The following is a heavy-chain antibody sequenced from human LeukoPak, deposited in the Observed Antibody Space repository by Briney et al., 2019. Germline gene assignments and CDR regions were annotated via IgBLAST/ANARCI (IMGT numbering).Heavy chain of an antibody. Sequence: GGSLRLSCAASGFTFSTYNMNWVRQAPGKGLEWVSFISSGSRIIYYADSVKGRFTVSRDNAKNTLYLQMNSLRAEDTAVFYCARGGGEVDYWGQGTLVTVSS. V-gene: IGHV3-48*01. CDR2: ISSGSRII. CDR3: ARGGGEVDY. J-gene: IGHJ4*02. CDR1: GFTFSTYN. D-gene: IGHD3-16*01.